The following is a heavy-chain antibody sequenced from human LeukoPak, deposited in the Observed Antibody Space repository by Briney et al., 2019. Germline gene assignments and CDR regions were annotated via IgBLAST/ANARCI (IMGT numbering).Heavy chain of an antibody. CDR3: ARGLLRYFDWLLELDY. J-gene: IGHJ4*02. V-gene: IGHV3-53*01. CDR2: IYSGGST. CDR1: GFTFSSNY. D-gene: IGHD3-9*01. Sequence: GGSLRLSCAASGFTFSSNYMSWVRQAPGKGLEWVSVIYSGGSTYYADSVKGRFTISRDNSKNTLYLQMNSLRAEDTAVYYCARGLLRYFDWLLELDYWGQGTLVTVSS.